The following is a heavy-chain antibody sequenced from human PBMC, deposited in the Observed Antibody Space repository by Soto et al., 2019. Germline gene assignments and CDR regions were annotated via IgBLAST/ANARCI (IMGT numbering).Heavy chain of an antibody. CDR2: MNPGSGDT. Sequence: ASVKVSCKASGYTFTNNDVSWVRQATGQGLEWMGWMNPGSGDTGYAQKFQGRVTMTRDISIATAYMELTSLTSEDTAIYYCARLESFGSLNWFDPWGQGTLVTVSS. J-gene: IGHJ5*02. CDR1: GYTFTNND. V-gene: IGHV1-8*01. CDR3: ARLESFGSLNWFDP. D-gene: IGHD5-18*01.